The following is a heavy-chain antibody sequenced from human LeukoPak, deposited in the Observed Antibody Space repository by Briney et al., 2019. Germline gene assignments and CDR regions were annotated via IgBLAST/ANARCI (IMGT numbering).Heavy chain of an antibody. CDR1: GYTFTGYY. Sequence: GASVKVSCKASGYTFTGYYIHWVRQAPGQGLEWMGWINSNSGDTSYAQKFQGRVTMTRDTSISTAYMELSRLRSDDTAVYYCARDSRFLEWLQFDYWGQGTLVTVSS. J-gene: IGHJ4*02. CDR3: ARDSRFLEWLQFDY. V-gene: IGHV1-2*02. D-gene: IGHD3-3*01. CDR2: INSNSGDT.